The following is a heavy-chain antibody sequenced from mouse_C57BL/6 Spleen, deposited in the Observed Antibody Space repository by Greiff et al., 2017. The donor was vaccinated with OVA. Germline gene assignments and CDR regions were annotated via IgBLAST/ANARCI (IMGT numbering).Heavy chain of an antibody. V-gene: IGHV5-12*01. D-gene: IGHD2-4*01. CDR1: GFTFSDYY. CDR2: ISNGGGST. CDR3: ARHDDYEGFAD. J-gene: IGHJ3*01. Sequence: DVKLVESGGGLVQPGGSLKLSCAASGFTFSDYYMSWVRQTPEKRLEWVAYISNGGGSTYYPDTVKGRFTISRDNAKNTLYLQMSRLKSEDTAMYYCARHDDYEGFADWGQGTLVTVSA.